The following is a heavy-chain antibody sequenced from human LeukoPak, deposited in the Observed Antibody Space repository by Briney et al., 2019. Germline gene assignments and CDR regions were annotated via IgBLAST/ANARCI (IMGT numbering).Heavy chain of an antibody. CDR1: TFTFSRYW. V-gene: IGHV3-74*01. CDR2: IKSDGTST. J-gene: IGHJ5*02. Sequence: GGSLRLSCAASTFTFSRYWMHWVRQAPGKGLVWVSLIKSDGTSTNYADSVKGRFTISRDNSKNTLYLQMNSLRAEDTAVYYCARAEEGATLNPWGQGTLVTVSS. D-gene: IGHD1-26*01. CDR3: ARAEEGATLNP.